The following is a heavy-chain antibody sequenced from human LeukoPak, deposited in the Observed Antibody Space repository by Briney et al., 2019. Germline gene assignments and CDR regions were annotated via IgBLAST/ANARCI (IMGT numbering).Heavy chain of an antibody. D-gene: IGHD3-10*01. V-gene: IGHV3-66*01. CDR2: IYSGGST. CDR3: ARGSGRKDYFDY. CDR1: GFTVSSNY. J-gene: IGHJ4*02. Sequence: GGSLRLSCAASGFTVSSNYMSWVRQAPGKGLEWVSVIYSGGSTYYADSVKGRFTVSRDNSKNTLYLQMNSLRAEDTAVYYCARGSGRKDYFDYWGQGTLVTVSS.